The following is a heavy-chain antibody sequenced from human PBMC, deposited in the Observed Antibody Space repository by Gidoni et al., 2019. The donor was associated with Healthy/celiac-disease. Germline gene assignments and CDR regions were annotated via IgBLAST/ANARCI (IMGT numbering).Heavy chain of an antibody. CDR2: IYYRGST. J-gene: IGHJ4*02. Sequence: QLQLQESGPGLVKPSETLSLTCTVYGGSISSSSYYWGWIRQPPGKGLEWIGSIYYRGSTYYNPSLKSRVTISVDTSKNQFSLKLSSVTAADTAVYYCARDSIVVVPAASGLFDYWGQGTLVTVSS. CDR3: ARDSIVVVPAASGLFDY. D-gene: IGHD2-2*01. V-gene: IGHV4-39*07. CDR1: GGSISSSSYY.